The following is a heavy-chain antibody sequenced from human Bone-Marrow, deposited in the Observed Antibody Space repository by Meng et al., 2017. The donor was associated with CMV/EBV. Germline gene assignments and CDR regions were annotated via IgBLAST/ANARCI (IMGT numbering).Heavy chain of an antibody. J-gene: IGHJ3*02. CDR3: ARAPRAFDI. CDR1: GFTFSSYA. Sequence: GGSLRLSCAASGFTFSSYAMSWVRQAPGKGLEWVSVIYSGGSSTYYADSVKGRFTISRDNSKNTLYLQMNSLRAEDTAVYYCARAPRAFDIWGQGTMVTVSS. CDR2: IYSGGSST. V-gene: IGHV3-23*03.